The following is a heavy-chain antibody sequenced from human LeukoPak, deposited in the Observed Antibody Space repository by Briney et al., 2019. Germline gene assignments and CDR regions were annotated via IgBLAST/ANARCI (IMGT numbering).Heavy chain of an antibody. D-gene: IGHD3-3*01. CDR3: ARGTGITIFDY. J-gene: IGHJ4*02. CDR2: ISSSSSTI. V-gene: IGHV3-48*01. CDR1: GFIFDDYA. Sequence: GGSLRLSCAVSGFIFDDYAMHWVRQAPGKGLEWVSYISSSSSTIYYADSVKGRFTISRDNAKNSLYLQMNSLRAEDTAVYYCARGTGITIFDYWGQGTLVTVSS.